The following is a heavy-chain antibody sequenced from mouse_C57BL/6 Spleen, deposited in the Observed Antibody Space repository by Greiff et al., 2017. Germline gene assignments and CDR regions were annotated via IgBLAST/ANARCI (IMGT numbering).Heavy chain of an antibody. Sequence: QVHVQQSGPELVKPGASVKLSCKASGYTFTSYDINWVKQRPGQGLEWIGWIYPRDGSTTYNEKFQGKATLTVDTSSSTAYLELHSLTSEDSAVFFCARTVGLTVTAAWFAYWGQGTLVTVSA. V-gene: IGHV1-85*01. CDR1: GYTFTSYD. J-gene: IGHJ3*01. CDR2: IYPRDGST. CDR3: ARTVGLTVTAAWFAY. D-gene: IGHD2-13*01.